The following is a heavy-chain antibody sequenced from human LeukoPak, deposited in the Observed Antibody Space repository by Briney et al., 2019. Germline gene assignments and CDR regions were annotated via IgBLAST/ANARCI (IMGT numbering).Heavy chain of an antibody. CDR1: GGSISSGSYY. CDR3: AREGSSWYGTKWGPQFDP. D-gene: IGHD6-13*01. Sequence: SETLSLTCTVSGGSISSGSYYWSWIRQPAGTGLEWIGRIYTSGSTNYNPSLKSRVTISVDTSKNQFSLKLSSVTAADTAVYYCAREGSSWYGTKWGPQFDPWGQGTLVTVSS. J-gene: IGHJ5*02. CDR2: IYTSGST. V-gene: IGHV4-61*02.